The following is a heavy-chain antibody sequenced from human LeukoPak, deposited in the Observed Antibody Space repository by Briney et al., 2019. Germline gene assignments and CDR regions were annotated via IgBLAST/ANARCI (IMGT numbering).Heavy chain of an antibody. CDR3: AKHKRQYSSSSSWFDP. J-gene: IGHJ5*02. CDR2: ISGSGGST. Sequence: PGGSLRLSCAASGFTFSSYAMSWVRQAPRKGLEWVSAISGSGGSTYYADSVKGRFTISRDNSKNTLYLQMNSLRAEDTAVYYCAKHKRQYSSSSSWFDPWGQGTLVTVSS. CDR1: GFTFSSYA. D-gene: IGHD6-6*01. V-gene: IGHV3-23*01.